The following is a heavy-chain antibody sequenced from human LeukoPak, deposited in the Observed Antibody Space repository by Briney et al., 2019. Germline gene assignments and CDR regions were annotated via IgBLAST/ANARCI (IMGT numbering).Heavy chain of an antibody. CDR1: GFSFSTYW. CDR2: IKQDGSEK. J-gene: IGHJ4*02. CDR3: ATDLGSSRPNF. Sequence: GGSLRLSCAASGFSFSTYWMSWVRLAPGKGLEWVANIKQDGSEKYYVDSAKGRFTISRDNAKNSLYLQMNSLRAEDAAVYYCATDLGSSRPNFWGQGILVTVSS. V-gene: IGHV3-7*01. D-gene: IGHD6-13*01.